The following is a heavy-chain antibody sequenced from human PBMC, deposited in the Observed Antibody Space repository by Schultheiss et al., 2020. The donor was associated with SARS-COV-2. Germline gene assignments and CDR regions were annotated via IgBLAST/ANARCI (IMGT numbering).Heavy chain of an antibody. CDR1: GGSFSGYY. V-gene: IGHV4-34*01. CDR3: ARGCPHPRDRSSYYKFHYYYYGMDV. D-gene: IGHD3-3*01. CDR2: INHSGST. J-gene: IGHJ6*02. Sequence: SQTLSLTCAVYGGSFSGYYWSWIRQPPGKGLEWIGEINHSGSTNYNPSLKSRVTISVDTSKNQFSLKLSSMTAADTAVYYCARGCPHPRDRSSYYKFHYYYYGMDVWGQGTTVTVSS.